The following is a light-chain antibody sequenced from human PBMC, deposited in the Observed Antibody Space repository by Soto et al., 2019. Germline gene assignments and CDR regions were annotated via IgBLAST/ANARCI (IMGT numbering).Light chain of an antibody. J-gene: IGLJ1*01. CDR3: SSYAGGSTYYV. CDR2: EGS. Sequence: QSVLTQPPSVSGSPGQSITISCTGTSSDVGSYNVVSWYQQHPGKVPKLMIYEGSKRPSGVSNRFSGFKSGNTASLTISGLQAEDEADDFSSSYAGGSTYYVFGTGTKVTVL. CDR1: SSDVGSYNV. V-gene: IGLV2-23*01.